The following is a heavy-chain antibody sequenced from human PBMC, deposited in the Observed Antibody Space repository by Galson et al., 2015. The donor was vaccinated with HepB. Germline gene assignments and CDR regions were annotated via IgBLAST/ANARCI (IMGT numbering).Heavy chain of an antibody. Sequence: SLRLSCAASGFPFNGYALSWVRQAPGKGLQWVSLVGGGGGNTMYADSVKGRFTISKDFSKSMLYLQMNSLRAADTATYYCVKHRGAGDRFQYYSHVWGKGTTVTGTS. CDR1: GFPFNGYA. CDR2: VGGGGGNT. CDR3: VKHRGAGDRFQYYSHV. V-gene: IGHV3-23*01. J-gene: IGHJ6*03. D-gene: IGHD3-10*01.